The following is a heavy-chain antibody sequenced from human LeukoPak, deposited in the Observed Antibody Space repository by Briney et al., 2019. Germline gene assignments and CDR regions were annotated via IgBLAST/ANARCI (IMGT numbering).Heavy chain of an antibody. J-gene: IGHJ6*03. CDR1: GGTFSSYA. CDR3: ARKGALWFGELFHYMDV. CDR2: IIPIFGTA. Sequence: SVKVSCKASGGTFSSYAISWVRQAPGQGLEWMGGIIPIFGTANYAQKFQGRVMITADESTSTAYMELSSLRSEDTAVYYCARKGALWFGELFHYMDVWGKGTTVTVSS. V-gene: IGHV1-69*01. D-gene: IGHD3-10*01.